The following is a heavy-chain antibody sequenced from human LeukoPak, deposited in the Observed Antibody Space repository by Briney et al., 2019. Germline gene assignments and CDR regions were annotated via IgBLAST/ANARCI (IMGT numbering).Heavy chain of an antibody. J-gene: IGHJ4*02. V-gene: IGHV3-21*01. CDR1: GFTFSSYS. Sequence: PGGSLRLSCAASGFTFSSYSMNWVRQAPGKGLEWVSSISSSSSYIYYADSVKGRFTISRDNAKNSLYLQMNSLRAEDTAVYYCARPFEMATRPAGPGYWGQGTLVTVSS. CDR2: ISSSSSYI. D-gene: IGHD5-24*01. CDR3: ARPFEMATRPAGPGY.